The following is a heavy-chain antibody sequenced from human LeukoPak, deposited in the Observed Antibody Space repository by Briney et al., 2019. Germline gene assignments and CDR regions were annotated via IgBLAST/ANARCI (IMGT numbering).Heavy chain of an antibody. CDR3: ARDGGSYLQPTDY. J-gene: IGHJ4*02. CDR2: ITGSGDST. Sequence: GGSLRLSCAASGFTFTTYAMSWVRQATGKGLEWVSSITGSGDSTYYADSVKGRFTISRDNSKNTLYLQMNSLRAEDTAVYHCARDGGSYLQPTDYWGQGTLVTVSS. CDR1: GFTFTTYA. D-gene: IGHD1-26*01. V-gene: IGHV3-23*01.